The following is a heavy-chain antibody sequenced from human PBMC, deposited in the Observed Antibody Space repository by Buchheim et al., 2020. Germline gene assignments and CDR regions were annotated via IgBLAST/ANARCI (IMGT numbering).Heavy chain of an antibody. D-gene: IGHD2-2*01. CDR3: ASTDIVLVPAAMGIAGVTGTTAYGMDV. Sequence: EVQLLESGGGLVQPGGSLRLSCAASGFTFSSYSMNWVRQAPGKGLEWVSYISSSSSTIYYADSVKGRFTISRDNAKKSLYLQMNSLRDEDTAVYYCASTDIVLVPAAMGIAGVTGTTAYGMDVWGQGTT. J-gene: IGHJ6*02. CDR1: GFTFSSYS. V-gene: IGHV3-48*02. CDR2: ISSSSSTI.